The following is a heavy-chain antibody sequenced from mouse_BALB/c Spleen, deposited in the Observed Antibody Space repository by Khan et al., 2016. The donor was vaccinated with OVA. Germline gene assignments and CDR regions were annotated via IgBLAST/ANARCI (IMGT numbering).Heavy chain of an antibody. CDR2: MIYTGYT. CDR3: ARSTYRYAFAY. CDR1: GDSITSGY. Sequence: EVQLQESGPSLVKPSQTLSLTCSVTGDSITSGYWSWIRKFPGNKLEYMGYMIYTGYTDYNPSLKSRIAITRHTSKYQYYLQLNSVTAEDTSTYYCARSTYRYAFAYWGQGTLVTVSA. J-gene: IGHJ3*01. V-gene: IGHV3-8*02. D-gene: IGHD2-14*01.